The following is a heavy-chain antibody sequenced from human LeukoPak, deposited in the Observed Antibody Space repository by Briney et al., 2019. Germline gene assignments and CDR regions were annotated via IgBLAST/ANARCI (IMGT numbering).Heavy chain of an antibody. D-gene: IGHD6-13*01. V-gene: IGHV4-59*01. CDR3: ARAHSSSWYMDY. J-gene: IGHJ4*02. CDR1: GGSISSYY. Sequence: PSETLSLTCSVSGGSISSYYWSWIRQPPGKGLEWIGYIYYSGSTNYNPSLKSRVTISVGTSENQLSLKLSSVTAADTAVYYCARAHSSSWYMDYWGQGTLVTVSS. CDR2: IYYSGST.